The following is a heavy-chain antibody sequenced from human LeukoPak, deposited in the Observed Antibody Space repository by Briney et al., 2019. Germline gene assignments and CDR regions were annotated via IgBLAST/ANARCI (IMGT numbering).Heavy chain of an antibody. J-gene: IGHJ6*02. CDR1: GFTFSSYS. CDR2: ISSSSSYI. V-gene: IGHV3-21*01. Sequence: GGSLRLSCAASGFTFSSYSMNWVRQAPGKGLEWVSSISSSSSYIYYADSVKGRFTISRDNAKNSLYLQMNSLRAEDTAVYYCARDFSDSSGWYTYYGMDVWGQGTTVTVSS. D-gene: IGHD6-19*01. CDR3: ARDFSDSSGWYTYYGMDV.